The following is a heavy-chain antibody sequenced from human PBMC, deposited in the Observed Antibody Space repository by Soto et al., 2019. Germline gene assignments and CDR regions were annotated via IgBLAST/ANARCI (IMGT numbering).Heavy chain of an antibody. CDR2: IYYSGST. V-gene: IGHV4-31*03. Sequence: QVQLQESGPGLVKPSQTLSLTCTVSGGSISSGGYYWSWTRQHPGKGLEWIGYIYYSGSTYYNPSLKSRVTISVDTSKNQFSLKLSSVTAADTAVYYCARTPRYCSGGSCYPGDYYYMDVWGKGTTVTVSS. CDR1: GGSISSGGYY. J-gene: IGHJ6*03. D-gene: IGHD2-15*01. CDR3: ARTPRYCSGGSCYPGDYYYMDV.